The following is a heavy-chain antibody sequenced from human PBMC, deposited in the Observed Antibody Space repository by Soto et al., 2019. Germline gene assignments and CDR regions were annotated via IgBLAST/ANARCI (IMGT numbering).Heavy chain of an antibody. V-gene: IGHV4-61*03. J-gene: IGHJ4*02. CDR3: ASGRVNAYDSSSYPLGSFDD. CDR2: IYYRGST. Sequence: QVQLQESGPGLVKPSETLSLTCTVSGGSVSSGSYYWSWIRQPPGKGLEWIGYIYYRGSTNYNPSLKSRVTISVDTAKHHFSLKLSSVTAADTAVYYCASGRVNAYDSSSYPLGSFDDWGQGTLVTVSS. CDR1: GGSVSSGSYY. D-gene: IGHD3-22*01.